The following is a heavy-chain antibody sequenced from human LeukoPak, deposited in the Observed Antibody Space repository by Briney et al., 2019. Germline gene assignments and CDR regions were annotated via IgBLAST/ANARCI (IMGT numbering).Heavy chain of an antibody. CDR1: GASISNTYFS. Sequence: PSETLSLTCTVSGASISNTYFSWDWIRQPPGKGLEWIGSLSYRGSTYYNPSLKSRVTLSVDTSKTQFSLMLSSVTAADTAVYYCARRNRGIVGAPFDYWGQGTLLTVSS. CDR3: ARRNRGIVGAPFDY. J-gene: IGHJ4*02. V-gene: IGHV4-39*01. CDR2: LSYRGST. D-gene: IGHD1-26*01.